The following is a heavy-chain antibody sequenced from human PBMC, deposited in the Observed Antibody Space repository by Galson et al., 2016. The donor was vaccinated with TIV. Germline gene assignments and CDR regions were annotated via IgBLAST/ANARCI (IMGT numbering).Heavy chain of an antibody. Sequence: PALVKPTQTLTLTCTFSGFSLNTDGMCVNWIRQPPGKALEWLARIDWDDDKSYSPSLKTRLTISKDTSKNQVVLTMTNMNPEDTATYYCARISGYYDSSGHYIPRSFDYWGQGALVTVSS. J-gene: IGHJ4*02. CDR2: IDWDDDK. CDR3: ARISGYYDSSGHYIPRSFDY. CDR1: GFSLNTDGMC. D-gene: IGHD3-22*01. V-gene: IGHV2-70*11.